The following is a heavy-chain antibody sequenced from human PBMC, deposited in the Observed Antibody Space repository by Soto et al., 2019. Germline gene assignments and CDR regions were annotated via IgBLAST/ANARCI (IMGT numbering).Heavy chain of an antibody. D-gene: IGHD1-26*01. Sequence: DVQLLEAGGGLVQPGGSLRLSCAASGFTFSSYAMSWVRQAPGKGLEWVSAISASGASPYYADSVKGRFTISRDNSKNTVFLQMNGLRAEDTAVYYCAKAAYSGTYFAGSWGQGTLVTVSS. CDR1: GFTFSSYA. V-gene: IGHV3-23*01. J-gene: IGHJ5*02. CDR3: AKAAYSGTYFAGS. CDR2: ISASGASP.